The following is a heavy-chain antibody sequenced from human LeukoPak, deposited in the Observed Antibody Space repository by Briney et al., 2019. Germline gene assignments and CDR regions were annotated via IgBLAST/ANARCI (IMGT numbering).Heavy chain of an antibody. CDR3: ARDPCHGALDY. Sequence: GGSLRLSCVASGFTFSSSWMSWVRRAPGKGLEWVANIKQDGTEEYYVDSVRGRFSISKDNAKNSLYLQMNSLRAEDTAVYYCARDPCHGALDYWGQGALVTVSS. J-gene: IGHJ4*02. V-gene: IGHV3-7*03. D-gene: IGHD2-2*01. CDR2: IKQDGTEE. CDR1: GFTFSSSW.